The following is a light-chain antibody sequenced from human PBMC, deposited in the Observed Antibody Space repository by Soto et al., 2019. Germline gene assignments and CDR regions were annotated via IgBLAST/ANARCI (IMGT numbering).Light chain of an antibody. Sequence: EIVLTQSPGTLSVSPGERATLSCRASQSVGNSYLVWYQQKPGQAPRLLMFRTSSRATGIPDRFSGSGSGTDFTLTISRLEPEDFAVYYCQQYETSPFTFDQGTKLEIK. CDR1: QSVGNSY. CDR3: QQYETSPFT. CDR2: RTS. V-gene: IGKV3-20*01. J-gene: IGKJ2*01.